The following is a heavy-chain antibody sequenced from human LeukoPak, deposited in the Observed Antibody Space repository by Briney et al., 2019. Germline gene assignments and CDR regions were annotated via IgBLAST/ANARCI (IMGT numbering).Heavy chain of an antibody. CDR2: IKQDGSEK. Sequence: GGSLRLSCEASGFTFSSYWMTWVRQAPGKGREGVPNIKQDGSEKYYVDSVMGRFTISRDNAKNSLYLQMNSLRAEDTAVYYCARMSSSSWFVCDSWGQGTLVTVSS. V-gene: IGHV3-7*01. CDR1: GFTFSSYW. J-gene: IGHJ4*02. D-gene: IGHD6-13*01. CDR3: ARMSSSSWFVCDS.